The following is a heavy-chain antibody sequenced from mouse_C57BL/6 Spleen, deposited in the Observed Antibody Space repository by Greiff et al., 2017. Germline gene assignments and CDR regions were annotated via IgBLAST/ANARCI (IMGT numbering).Heavy chain of an antibody. J-gene: IGHJ2*01. CDR3: ARCDYVGYYFDY. V-gene: IGHV1-72*01. Sequence: QVQLQQPGAELVKPGASVKLSCKASGYTFSSYWMHWVRQRPGRGLEWIGRIDRDSGGTKYTETFKSKATLTVDKASSTAYMQLSSLTSEDSAVYYCARCDYVGYYFDYWGQGTTLTVSS. CDR1: GYTFSSYW. CDR2: IDRDSGGT. D-gene: IGHD1-1*02.